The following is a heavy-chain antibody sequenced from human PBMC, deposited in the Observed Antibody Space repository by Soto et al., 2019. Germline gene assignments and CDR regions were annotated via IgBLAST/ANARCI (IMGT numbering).Heavy chain of an antibody. Sequence: SETLSLTCTVCGGSVSSGDYYWSWIRQPPGKGLEWIGYIYYSGSTYYNPSLKSRVTISVDTSKNQFSLKLSSVTAADTAVYYCASSFVDTAMVSTYYFDYWGQGTLVTVSS. CDR2: IYYSGST. CDR3: ASSFVDTAMVSTYYFDY. CDR1: GGSVSSGDYY. J-gene: IGHJ4*02. D-gene: IGHD5-18*01. V-gene: IGHV4-30-4*01.